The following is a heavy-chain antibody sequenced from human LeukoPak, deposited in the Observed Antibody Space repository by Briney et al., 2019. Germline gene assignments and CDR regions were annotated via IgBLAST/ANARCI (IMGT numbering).Heavy chain of an antibody. CDR1: GFTFSSYS. V-gene: IGHV3-30*03. CDR2: ISYDGSNK. J-gene: IGHJ4*02. D-gene: IGHD3-22*01. Sequence: AGGSLRLSCAASGFTFSSYSMNWVRQAPGKGLEWVAVISYDGSNKYYADSVKGRFTISRDNSKNTLYLQMNSLRAEDTAVYYCARDYYDSSSFDYWGQGTLVTVSS. CDR3: ARDYYDSSSFDY.